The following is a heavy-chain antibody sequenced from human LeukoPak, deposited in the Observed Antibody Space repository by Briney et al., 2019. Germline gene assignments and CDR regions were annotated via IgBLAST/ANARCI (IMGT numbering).Heavy chain of an antibody. CDR3: ARGVTAMVMLNY. CDR2: INPNSGGT. CDR1: GYTFISYG. D-gene: IGHD5-18*01. J-gene: IGHJ4*02. Sequence: ASVKVSCKASGYTFISYGINWVRQAPGQGLEWMGWINPNSGGTNYAQKFQGRVTMTRDTSISTAYMELSRLRSDDTAVYYCARGVTAMVMLNYWGQGTLVTVSS. V-gene: IGHV1-2*02.